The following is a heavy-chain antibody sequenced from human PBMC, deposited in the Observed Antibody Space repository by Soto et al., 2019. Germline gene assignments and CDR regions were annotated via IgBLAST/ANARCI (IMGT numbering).Heavy chain of an antibody. Sequence: ASVKVSCKASGYTFTGYYMHWVRQAPGQGLEWMGWINPNSGGTNYAQKFQGRVTMTRDTSISTAYMELSRLRSDDMAVYYCARDPSPIAVAGQLGFDPWGQGTLVTVSS. D-gene: IGHD6-19*01. V-gene: IGHV1-2*02. J-gene: IGHJ5*02. CDR3: ARDPSPIAVAGQLGFDP. CDR2: INPNSGGT. CDR1: GYTFTGYY.